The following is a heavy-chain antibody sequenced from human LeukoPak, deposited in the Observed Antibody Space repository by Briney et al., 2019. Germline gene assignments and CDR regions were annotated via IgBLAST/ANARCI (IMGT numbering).Heavy chain of an antibody. D-gene: IGHD1/OR15-1a*01. J-gene: IGHJ6*03. CDR1: GFTFSSYG. CDR2: IRYDGSNK. CDR3: AREGTGSYMDV. Sequence: GGSLRLSCAASGFTFSSYGMHWVRQAPGKGLEWVAFIRYDGSNKYYADSVKGRFSISRDNAKNTLYLQVNSLRVEDTAVYYCAREGTGSYMDVWGKGTTVTVSS. V-gene: IGHV3-30*02.